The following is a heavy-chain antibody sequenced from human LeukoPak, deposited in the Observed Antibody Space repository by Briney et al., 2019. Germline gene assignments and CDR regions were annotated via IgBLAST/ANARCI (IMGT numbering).Heavy chain of an antibody. Sequence: EASMKVSCKASGYTFTDYYMHWVRQAPGQGLECMGWINPNSGGTNYAQKFQGRVTMTRDTSISTAYMEVSSLRSDDTAVYYCATIGYGSGIIDYWGQGTLVTVSS. CDR2: INPNSGGT. V-gene: IGHV1-2*02. CDR3: ATIGYGSGIIDY. D-gene: IGHD3-10*01. J-gene: IGHJ4*02. CDR1: GYTFTDYY.